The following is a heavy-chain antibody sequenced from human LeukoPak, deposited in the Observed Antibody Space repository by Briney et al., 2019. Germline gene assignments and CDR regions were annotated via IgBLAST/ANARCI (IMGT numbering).Heavy chain of an antibody. CDR2: ISAYNGNT. CDR1: GYTFTSYG. Sequence: ASVKVSCKASGYTFTSYGISWVRQAPGQGLEWMGWISAYNGNTNYAQKLQGRVTMTTDTSTSTAYMELRSLRSDDTAVYYCARGEGIAVAGTLNWFDPWGQGTLVTVSS. J-gene: IGHJ5*02. D-gene: IGHD6-19*01. CDR3: ARGEGIAVAGTLNWFDP. V-gene: IGHV1-18*01.